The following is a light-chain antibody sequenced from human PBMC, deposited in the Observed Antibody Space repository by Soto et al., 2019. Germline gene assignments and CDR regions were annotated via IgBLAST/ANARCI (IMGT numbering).Light chain of an antibody. J-gene: IGLJ2*01. Sequence: NFMLTQPHSVSESPGKTVTISCTRSSGSIASNYVQWYQQRPGSAPTTVIYEDNQRPSGVPDRFSGSIDSSSNSASLTISGLKTEDEADYYCQSYDSSNPLVFGGGTKVTV. CDR1: SGSIASNY. V-gene: IGLV6-57*04. CDR3: QSYDSSNPLV. CDR2: EDN.